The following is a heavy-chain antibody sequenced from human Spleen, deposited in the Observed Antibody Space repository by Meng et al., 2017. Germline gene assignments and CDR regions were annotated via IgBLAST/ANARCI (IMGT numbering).Heavy chain of an antibody. D-gene: IGHD2/OR15-2a*01. J-gene: IGHJ4*02. CDR2: IIPIFGTA. V-gene: IGHV1-69*13. CDR1: GATFNTYA. CDR3: SRQRVTGTNFYSY. Sequence: SVKVSCKASGATFNTYASSWVRQAPGQGLEWMGGIIPIFGTASYAQKFRGRLTIHADESTSTAYMYLSSPTSEDTAVYYCSRQRVTGTNFYSYWGQGTLVTVSS.